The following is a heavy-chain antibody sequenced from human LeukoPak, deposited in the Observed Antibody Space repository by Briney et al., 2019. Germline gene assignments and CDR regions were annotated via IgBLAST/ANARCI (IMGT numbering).Heavy chain of an antibody. CDR3: ARAGRYYDSSGYEVVDY. D-gene: IGHD3-22*01. CDR2: IYHSGST. CDR1: GDSLSSSTCN. J-gene: IGHJ4*02. V-gene: IGHV4-39*07. Sequence: PSETLSLTCKVSGDSLSSSTCNWSWIRQPPGKGLEWIGSIYHSGSTYYNPSLKTRVTISVDTSRNQFSLKLSSVTAADTAVYYCARAGRYYDSSGYEVVDYWGQGTLVTVSS.